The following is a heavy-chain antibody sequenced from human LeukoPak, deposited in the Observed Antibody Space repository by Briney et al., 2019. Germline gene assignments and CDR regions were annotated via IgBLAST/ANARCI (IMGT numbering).Heavy chain of an antibody. D-gene: IGHD3-22*01. V-gene: IGHV3-23*01. J-gene: IGHJ3*01. Sequence: GGSLRLSCAASGITNNSHSMTWVRQAPGKGLEWLSSISGSGNSAYYADSVKGRFTISRDKSKSTVSLQMNSLRVEDTAVYYCAKGAYVGGSSGYYPTWGQGTMVTVSS. CDR3: AKGAYVGGSSGYYPT. CDR1: GITNNSHS. CDR2: ISGSGNSA.